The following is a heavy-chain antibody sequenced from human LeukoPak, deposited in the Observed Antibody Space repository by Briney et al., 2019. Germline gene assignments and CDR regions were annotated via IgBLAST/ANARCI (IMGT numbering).Heavy chain of an antibody. CDR2: INHSGST. V-gene: IGHV4-34*01. J-gene: IGHJ6*02. Sequence: SETLSLTCAVYGGSFSGYYWSWIRQPPGKGLEWIGEINHSGSTNYNPSLKSRVTISVDTSKNQFSLKLSSVTAADTAVYYCARATPKAAAGGNFYYYGMDVWGQGTTVTVSS. CDR1: GGSFSGYY. CDR3: ARATPKAAAGGNFYYYGMDV. D-gene: IGHD6-13*01.